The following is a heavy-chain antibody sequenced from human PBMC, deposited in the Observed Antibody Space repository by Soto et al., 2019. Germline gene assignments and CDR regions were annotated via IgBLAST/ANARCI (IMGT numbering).Heavy chain of an antibody. V-gene: IGHV3-53*01. CDR2: LYSGGGT. CDR3: AREGNYNSGDY. CDR1: GFTVSINY. Sequence: GGSMRLSCAAYGFTVSINYISWVRQAPGKGLEWISVLYSGGGTYYADSVKGRFTISRDNSKNTLYLQMNSLRAEDTAVYYCAREGNYNSGDYLGQGTLVTVSS. J-gene: IGHJ4*02. D-gene: IGHD1-1*01.